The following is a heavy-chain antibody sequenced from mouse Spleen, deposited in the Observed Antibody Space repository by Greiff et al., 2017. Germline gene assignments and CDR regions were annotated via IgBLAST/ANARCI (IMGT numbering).Heavy chain of an antibody. Sequence: VQLQQSGGGLVKPGGSLKLSCAASGFTFSDYGMHWVRQAPEKGLEWVAYISSGSSTIYYADTVKGRFTISRDNAKNTLFLQMTSLRSEDMAMYYCARDGNTGYYAMDYWGQGTSVTVSS. CDR2: ISSGSSTI. D-gene: IGHD2-1*01. J-gene: IGHJ4*01. CDR3: ARDGNTGYYAMDY. CDR1: GFTFSDYG. V-gene: IGHV5-17*01.